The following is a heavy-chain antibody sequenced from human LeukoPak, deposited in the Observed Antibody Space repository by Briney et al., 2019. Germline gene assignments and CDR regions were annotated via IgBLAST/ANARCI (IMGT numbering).Heavy chain of an antibody. CDR2: ISSSSSTI. J-gene: IGHJ4*02. CDR1: GFTFSTYS. D-gene: IGHD3-22*01. CDR3: ARGSTYYDSSGQVPFDY. V-gene: IGHV3-48*01. Sequence: GGSLRLSCAASGFTFSTYSMNWVRQAPGKGLEWVTYISSSSSTIYYADSVKGRFTISRDNAKNSLYLQMNSLRAEDTAVYYCARGSTYYDSSGQVPFDYWGQGTLVTVSS.